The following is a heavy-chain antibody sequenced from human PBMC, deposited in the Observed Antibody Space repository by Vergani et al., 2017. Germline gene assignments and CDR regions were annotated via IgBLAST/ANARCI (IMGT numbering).Heavy chain of an antibody. CDR3: ARLMTTVTYYYGMDV. Sequence: QVQLQESGPGLVKPSETLSLTCTVSGGSVSSGSYYWSWIRQPPGKGLEWIGYIYYSGSTNYNPSLKSRVTISVDTSKNQFSLKLSSVTAADTAVYYCARLMTTVTYYYGMDVWGQGTTVTVSS. V-gene: IGHV4-61*01. J-gene: IGHJ6*02. CDR1: GGSVSSGSYY. CDR2: IYYSGST. D-gene: IGHD4-17*01.